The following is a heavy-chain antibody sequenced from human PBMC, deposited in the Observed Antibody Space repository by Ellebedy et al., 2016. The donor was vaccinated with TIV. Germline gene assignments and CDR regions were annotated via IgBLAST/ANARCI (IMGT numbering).Heavy chain of an antibody. V-gene: IGHV3-30*01. CDR1: GFTFSSYA. Sequence: GESLKISCAASGFTFSSYAMHWVRQAPGKGLEWVAVISYDGSNKYYADSVKGRFTISRDNSKNTLYLQMNSLRAEDTAVYYCARDPHEWELSAPGAVWGQGTLVTVSS. CDR2: ISYDGSNK. D-gene: IGHD1-26*01. CDR3: ARDPHEWELSAPGAV. J-gene: IGHJ4*02.